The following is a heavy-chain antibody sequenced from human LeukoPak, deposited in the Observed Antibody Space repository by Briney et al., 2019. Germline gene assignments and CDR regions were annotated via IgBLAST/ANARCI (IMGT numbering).Heavy chain of an antibody. CDR3: ARDRYDSSGYCLDY. V-gene: IGHV3-30*04. CDR2: ISYDGSNK. CDR1: GFTFSSYA. D-gene: IGHD3-22*01. J-gene: IGHJ4*02. Sequence: GGSLRLSCAASGFTFSSYAMHWVRQAPGKGLEWVAVISYDGSNKYYADSVKGRFTISRDNSKNTLYLQMNSLRAEDTAVYYCARDRYDSSGYCLDYWGQGTLVIVSS.